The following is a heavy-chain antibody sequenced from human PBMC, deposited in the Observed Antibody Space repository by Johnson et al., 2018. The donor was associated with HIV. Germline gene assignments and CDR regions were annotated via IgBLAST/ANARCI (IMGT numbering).Heavy chain of an antibody. V-gene: IGHV3-30*02. CDR1: GFSFSTYG. Sequence: QVQLVESGGGVVQPGGSLRLSCEASGFSFSTYGMHWVRQAPGKGLEWVTFLRYDGTNKYYIDSVKGRFTISRDNSKNTLYLQMNSLRAEDTAVYYCASGGMNRPVDAFDIWGQGTMVTVSS. J-gene: IGHJ3*02. D-gene: IGHD2-15*01. CDR2: LRYDGTNK. CDR3: ASGGMNRPVDAFDI.